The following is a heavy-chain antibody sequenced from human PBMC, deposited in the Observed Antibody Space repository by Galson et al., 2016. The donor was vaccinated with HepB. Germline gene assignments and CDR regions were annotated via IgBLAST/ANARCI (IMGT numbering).Heavy chain of an antibody. CDR3: ARIQGQRVNHYYFDH. CDR1: GGSISRSSYY. V-gene: IGHV4-39*01. CDR2: IYYSGST. Sequence: LSLTCTVSGGSISRSSYYWGWIRQPPGKGLEWIGTIYYSGSTYYNPSLKSRVTISVDTSKNQFSLKVSSVTAADTAVYYCARIQGQRVNHYYFDHWGQGTLVTVSS. D-gene: IGHD3-10*01. J-gene: IGHJ4*02.